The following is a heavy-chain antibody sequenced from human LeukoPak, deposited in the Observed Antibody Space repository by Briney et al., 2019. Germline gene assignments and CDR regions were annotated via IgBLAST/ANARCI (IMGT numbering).Heavy chain of an antibody. V-gene: IGHV1-69*13. D-gene: IGHD3-10*01. CDR3: ARDSPPRPITMVRGVMLGAFDI. Sequence: SVKVSCKASGYTFTSYDINWVRQAPGQGLEWIGGIIPIFGTANYAQKFQGRVTITADESTSTAYMELSSLRSEDTAVYYCARDSPPRPITMVRGVMLGAFDIWGQGTMVTVSS. CDR2: IIPIFGTA. CDR1: GYTFTSYD. J-gene: IGHJ3*02.